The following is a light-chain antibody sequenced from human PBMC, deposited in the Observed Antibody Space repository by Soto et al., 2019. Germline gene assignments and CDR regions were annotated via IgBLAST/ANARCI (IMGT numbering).Light chain of an antibody. V-gene: IGLV2-18*02. CDR2: EVS. Sequence: QSALTQPPSVSGSPGQSVTISCTGTSTDFVTYNRVSWYQQPPGTAPKLIIYEVSNRPSGVSNRFSGSKSGNTASLTISGLQAEDEADYYCSSYTSSSTLDRVFGTGTKLTVL. J-gene: IGLJ1*01. CDR1: STDFVTYNR. CDR3: SSYTSSSTLDRV.